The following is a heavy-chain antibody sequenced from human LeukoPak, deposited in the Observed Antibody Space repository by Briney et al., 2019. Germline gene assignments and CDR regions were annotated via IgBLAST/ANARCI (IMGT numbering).Heavy chain of an antibody. J-gene: IGHJ4*02. D-gene: IGHD3-10*01. CDR2: ISTSTGNP. CDR1: GYTFTMYA. Sequence: ASVKVSCKASGYTFTMYAINWVRQAPGQGLEWMGWISTSTGNPTYAQGFTGRFVFSLDTSVNTAYLQISSLKAEDTAMYYCGRVVVSGPPGYGGREPLAPVSS. CDR3: GRVVVSGPPGY. V-gene: IGHV7-4-1*02.